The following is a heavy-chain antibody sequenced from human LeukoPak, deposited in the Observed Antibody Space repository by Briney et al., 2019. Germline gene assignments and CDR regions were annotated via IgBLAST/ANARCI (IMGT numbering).Heavy chain of an antibody. CDR2: IKSKADGGTT. CDR1: GFTFSNAW. CDR3: AAVSVDYGDSSFDF. J-gene: IGHJ4*02. V-gene: IGHV3-15*01. Sequence: PGGSLRLSCAASGFTFSNAWMSWVRQPPGKGLEWVGRIKSKADGGTTDYAEPVKGRVTISRDDSKSTLYPQMNSLKTEDTALYYCAAVSVDYGDSSFDFWGQGTLVTVSS. D-gene: IGHD4-17*01.